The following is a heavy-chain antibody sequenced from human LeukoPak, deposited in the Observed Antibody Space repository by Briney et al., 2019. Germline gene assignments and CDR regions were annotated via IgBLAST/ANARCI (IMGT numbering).Heavy chain of an antibody. J-gene: IGHJ4*02. D-gene: IGHD2-2*02. Sequence: GGSLRLSCAASGFIFSNAWMTWVRQAPGKGLEWCARIKSKVNGGTTEYAASVRVGFIISRDDSKNTMFLQMDSLKNENTAVYYCATDVPTAIPQIDYWGQGTLVTVSS. CDR3: ATDVPTAIPQIDY. V-gene: IGHV3-15*01. CDR2: IKSKVNGGTT. CDR1: GFIFSNAW.